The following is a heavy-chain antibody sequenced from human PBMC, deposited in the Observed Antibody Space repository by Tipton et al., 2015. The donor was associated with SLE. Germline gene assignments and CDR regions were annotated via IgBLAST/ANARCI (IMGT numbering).Heavy chain of an antibody. CDR2: FYHRGTT. V-gene: IGHV4-38-2*01. CDR1: GHSISSGFY. J-gene: IGHJ4*02. Sequence: LSLTCSVSGHSISSGFYWGWIRQSPGKGLEWIGNFYHRGTTYYNPSLKSRVTISADTSKNHLSLKLTSVTAADTAVYFCARSSSVRTLLWPTFAYWGQGTLVTVSS. D-gene: IGHD2/OR15-2a*01. CDR3: ARSSSVRTLLWPTFAY.